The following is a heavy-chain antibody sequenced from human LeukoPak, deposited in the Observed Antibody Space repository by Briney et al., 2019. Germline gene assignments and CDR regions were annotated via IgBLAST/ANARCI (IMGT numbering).Heavy chain of an antibody. D-gene: IGHD3-3*01. CDR1: GDTLTHSD. J-gene: IGHJ1*01. CDR3: ATRQHYYYTDDS. CDR2: FDPDRSET. Sequence: ASVTVSCKVSGDTLTHSDIHWVRQAPGKGLEWMGAFDPDRSETVYAQKFQGRLTLTQDTSIETAYMELTSLTSEDTAVIFCATRQHYYYTDDSWGQGTLVTVSS. V-gene: IGHV1-24*01.